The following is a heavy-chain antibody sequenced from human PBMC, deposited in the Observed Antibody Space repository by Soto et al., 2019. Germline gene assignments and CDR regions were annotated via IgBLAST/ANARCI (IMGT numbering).Heavy chain of an antibody. V-gene: IGHV3-30*18. D-gene: IGHD4-17*01. CDR1: GFTFSTYG. CDR3: AKDEGNGDYRPYYYYGMDV. CDR2: ISDDGSNK. Sequence: QVQLVESGGGVVQPGRSLRLSCAASGFTFSTYGMHWVRQAPGKGLEWVAVISDDGSNKYHADSVKGRFTISRDNPKNTLYLQINSLRVGDTAVYFCAKDEGNGDYRPYYYYGMDVWGQGTTVTVSS. J-gene: IGHJ6*02.